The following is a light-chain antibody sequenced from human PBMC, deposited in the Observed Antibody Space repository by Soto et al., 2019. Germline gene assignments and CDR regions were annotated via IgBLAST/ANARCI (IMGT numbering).Light chain of an antibody. CDR1: QSLSSSY. CDR3: QQYGSSPVT. J-gene: IGKJ4*01. V-gene: IGKV3-20*01. Sequence: EIVLTQSPGTLSSSPEERATLSCRASQSLSSSYVAWYQKKPGQAPRLLIYGASRRATGIPDRFRGSGSGTDVTLTRSRLETEDFAVYYCQQYGSSPVTFGGGTKVEIK. CDR2: GAS.